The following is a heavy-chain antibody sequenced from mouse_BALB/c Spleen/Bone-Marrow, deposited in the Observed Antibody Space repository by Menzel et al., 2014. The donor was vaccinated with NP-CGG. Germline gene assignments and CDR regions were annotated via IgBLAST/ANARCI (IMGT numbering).Heavy chain of an antibody. V-gene: IGHV5-6*01. D-gene: IGHD2-4*01. Sequence: EVMLVESGGDLVKPGGSLTLSCAASGFTFSSYGMSWVRQTPDKRLEWVATISSGGGYTYYPDSVKGRFTISRDNAKNTLYLQMSSLKSEDTAMYYCARQGNDYAAWFAYWGQGTLVTVSA. CDR3: ARQGNDYAAWFAY. CDR2: ISSGGGYT. CDR1: GFTFSSYG. J-gene: IGHJ3*01.